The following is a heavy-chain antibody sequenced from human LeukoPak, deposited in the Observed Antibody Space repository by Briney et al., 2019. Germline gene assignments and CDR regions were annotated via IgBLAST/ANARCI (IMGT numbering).Heavy chain of an antibody. J-gene: IGHJ6*02. CDR2: IFHSGST. Sequence: PSETLSLTCTVSGGSISSTTYYWGWIRQPPGKRLEWIGTIFHSGSTYHNPSLKSRLTISVDTSKNQFSLILSSVTAADTAVYYCARTFSESYYYYGMDVWGQGTTVTVSS. V-gene: IGHV4-39*01. D-gene: IGHD1-26*01. CDR1: GGSISSTTYY. CDR3: ARTFSESYYYYGMDV.